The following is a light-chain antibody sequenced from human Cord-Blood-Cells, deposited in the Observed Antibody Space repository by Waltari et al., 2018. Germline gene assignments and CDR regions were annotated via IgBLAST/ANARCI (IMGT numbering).Light chain of an antibody. V-gene: IGLV3-25*03. J-gene: IGLJ3*02. CDR2: KDS. Sequence: SYELTQPPSVSVSPGQTARITCPGDALPKQYAYWYQQMPGQAPVLVIYKDSERPSGIPELFSGSSSGTTVTLTISGVQAEDEADYYCQSADSSGTYRVFGGGTKLTVL. CDR1: ALPKQY. CDR3: QSADSSGTYRV.